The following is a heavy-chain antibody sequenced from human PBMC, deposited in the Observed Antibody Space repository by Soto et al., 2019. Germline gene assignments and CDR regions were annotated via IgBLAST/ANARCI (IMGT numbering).Heavy chain of an antibody. D-gene: IGHD2-2*01. V-gene: IGHV3-30-3*01. Sequence: PGGSLRLSCAASGFTFSSYAMNWVRQAPGKGLEWVALIPYDGSNKYYADSVKGRFTISRDSSKNTLYLQMNSLRAADTAVYYCGRCSSTSCHLGSDYWGQGTLVTVSS. CDR2: IPYDGSNK. J-gene: IGHJ4*02. CDR1: GFTFSSYA. CDR3: GRCSSTSCHLGSDY.